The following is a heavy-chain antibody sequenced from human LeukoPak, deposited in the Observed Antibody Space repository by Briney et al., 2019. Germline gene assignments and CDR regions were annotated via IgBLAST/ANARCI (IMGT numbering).Heavy chain of an antibody. CDR3: ARSLLEYSSSSGFDY. D-gene: IGHD6-6*01. Sequence: PSETLSLTCAVYGESFSGYYWTWIRQPPGKGLEWIGEINHTATTNYTPSLKSRVTISVDPSKNQFSLKLSSVTAADTAVYYCARSLLEYSSSSGFDYWGQGTLVTVSS. J-gene: IGHJ4*02. V-gene: IGHV4-34*01. CDR2: INHTATT. CDR1: GESFSGYY.